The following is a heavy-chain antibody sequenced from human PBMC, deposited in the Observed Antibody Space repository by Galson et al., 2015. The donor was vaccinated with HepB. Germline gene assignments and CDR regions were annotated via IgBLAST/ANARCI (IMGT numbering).Heavy chain of an antibody. CDR1: GFTFSNAW. D-gene: IGHD3-9*01. CDR2: IKSKTDGGTT. CDR3: TTEHTYYDILDAFDI. V-gene: IGHV3-15*01. Sequence: SLRLSCAASGFTFSNAWMSWVRQAPGKGLEWVGRIKSKTDGGTTDYAAPVKGRFTISRDDSKNTLYLQMNSLKTEDTAVYYCTTEHTYYDILDAFDIWGQGTMVTVSS. J-gene: IGHJ3*02.